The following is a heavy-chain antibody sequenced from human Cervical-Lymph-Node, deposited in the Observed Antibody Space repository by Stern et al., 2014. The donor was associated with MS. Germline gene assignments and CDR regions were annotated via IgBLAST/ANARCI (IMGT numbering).Heavy chain of an antibody. J-gene: IGHJ4*02. V-gene: IGHV3-9*01. Sequence: VQLVESGGGSVQPGRSLRLSCAASGFTFDYCAMHWVRTAPGKGLEWVSGISWNSNNIGYADSVRGRFTISRDNAKNSLYLQMNGLRPEDTALYYCAKDISERHYYFDSWGEGTLVTVSS. CDR1: GFTFDYCA. D-gene: IGHD3-16*02. CDR3: AKDISERHYYFDS. CDR2: ISWNSNNI.